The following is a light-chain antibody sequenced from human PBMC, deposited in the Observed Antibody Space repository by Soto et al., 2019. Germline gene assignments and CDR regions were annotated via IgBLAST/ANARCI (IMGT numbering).Light chain of an antibody. J-gene: IGKJ5*01. CDR1: QSIKNY. CDR3: QQGYSTTPIT. V-gene: IGKV1-39*01. Sequence: DIQTTQSPSSLSAAIGDRVTITCRASQSIKNYLNWYQHKPGAAPKLLIFGASNLESGVPSRFSGSVSGTEFTLSISSLQPEDFATYYCQQGYSTTPITFGQGTRVEIK. CDR2: GAS.